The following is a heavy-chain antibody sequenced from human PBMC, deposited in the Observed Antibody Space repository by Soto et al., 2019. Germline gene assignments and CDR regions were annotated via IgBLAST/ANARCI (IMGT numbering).Heavy chain of an antibody. Sequence: SVKVSCKASGFTFTSSAVQWVRQARGQRLEWIGWIVVGSGNTNYAQKFQERVTITRDMSTSTAYMELSSLRSEDTAVYYCAADLKDYYGSGSYSAYYYYGMDVWGQGTTVTVSS. CDR1: GFTFTSSA. J-gene: IGHJ6*02. CDR2: IVVGSGNT. D-gene: IGHD3-10*01. CDR3: AADLKDYYGSGSYSAYYYYGMDV. V-gene: IGHV1-58*01.